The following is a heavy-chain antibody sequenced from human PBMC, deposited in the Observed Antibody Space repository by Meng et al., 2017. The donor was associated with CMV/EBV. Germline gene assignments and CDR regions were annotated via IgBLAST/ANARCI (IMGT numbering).Heavy chain of an antibody. J-gene: IGHJ5*02. CDR1: GGTFSSYA. D-gene: IGHD5-18*01. V-gene: IGHV1-69*01. CDR3: ARGGYSYGFFWFDP. CDR2: IIPIFGTA. Sequence: QVHRVQSGAEGKQPGSSVKVSCKASGGTFSSYAISWVRQAPGQGLEWMGGIIPIFGTANYAQKFQGRVTITADESTSTAYMELSSLRSEDTAVYYCARGGYSYGFFWFDPWGQGTLVTVSS.